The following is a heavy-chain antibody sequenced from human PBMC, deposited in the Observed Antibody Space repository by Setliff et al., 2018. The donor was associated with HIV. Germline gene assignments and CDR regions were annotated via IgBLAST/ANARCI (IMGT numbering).Heavy chain of an antibody. CDR3: AKDRYCSGGSCYSGNAFDL. D-gene: IGHD2-15*01. V-gene: IGHV3-33*06. CDR2: VWHDGRNK. CDR1: GFPFSTFG. J-gene: IGHJ3*01. Sequence: GGSLRLSCAAPGFPFSTFGMHWVRQAPGKGLEWVAVVWHDGRNKYYADSVRGRFTISRDNSNNTLYLQLSSLRDDDMAVYYCAKDRYCSGGSCYSGNAFDLWGQGTMVTGSS.